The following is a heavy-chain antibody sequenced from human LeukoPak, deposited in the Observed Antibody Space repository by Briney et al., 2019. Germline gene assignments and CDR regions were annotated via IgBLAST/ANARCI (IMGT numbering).Heavy chain of an antibody. CDR2: ISTSGST. D-gene: IGHD1-26*01. J-gene: IGHJ6*03. V-gene: IGHV4-4*07. CDR1: GGSISSYY. CDR3: ARSARSGSYYYYMDV. Sequence: KSSETLSLTCTVSGGSISSYYWSWIRQPAGKGLESIGHISTSGSTNYNPSLKSRVTMSVDTSKNQFSLKLSSVTAADTAVYYCARSARSGSYYYYMDVWGKGTTVTISS.